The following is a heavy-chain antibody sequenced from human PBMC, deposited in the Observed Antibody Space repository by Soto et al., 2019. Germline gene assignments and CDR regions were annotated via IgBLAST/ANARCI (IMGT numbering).Heavy chain of an antibody. Sequence: SETLSLTCIVSGGSISSYYWSWIRQPPGKGLEWIGYIYYSGSTNYNPSLKSRVTISVDTSKNQFSLKLSSVTAADTAVYYCARQMADYGDLGFDYWGQGTLVTVSS. V-gene: IGHV4-59*08. CDR2: IYYSGST. CDR3: ARQMADYGDLGFDY. J-gene: IGHJ4*02. CDR1: GGSISSYY. D-gene: IGHD4-17*01.